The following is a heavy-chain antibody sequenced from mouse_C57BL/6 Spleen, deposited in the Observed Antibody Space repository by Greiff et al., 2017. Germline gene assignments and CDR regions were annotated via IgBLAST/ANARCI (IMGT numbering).Heavy chain of an antibody. J-gene: IGHJ4*01. CDR1: GYAFSSSW. V-gene: IGHV1-82*01. CDR2: IYPGDGDT. D-gene: IGHD1-1*01. CDR3: SRGDLIVYHYVSSYNAMDD. Sequence: QVQLQQSGPELVKPGASVKISCKASGYAFSSSWMNWVKQRPGKGLEWIGRIYPGDGDTNYNGKFKGKATLTADKSSSTAYMQLSSLTSEDSAVYFGSRGDLIVYHYVSSYNAMDDGGQGTSVTGS.